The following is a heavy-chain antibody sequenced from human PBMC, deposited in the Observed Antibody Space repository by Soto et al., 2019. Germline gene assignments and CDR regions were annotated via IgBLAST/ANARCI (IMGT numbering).Heavy chain of an antibody. CDR3: ARDGGGEWELLIGSWFDP. Sequence: SQTLSLTCVISGDSVSSNSAAWNWIRQSPSRGLEWLGRTYYRSKWYNDYAVSVKSRIAINPDTSKNQFSLQLNSVTPEDTAVYYCARDGGGEWELLIGSWFDPWGQGTLVTVSS. V-gene: IGHV6-1*01. D-gene: IGHD1-26*01. J-gene: IGHJ5*02. CDR2: TYYRSKWYN. CDR1: GDSVSSNSAA.